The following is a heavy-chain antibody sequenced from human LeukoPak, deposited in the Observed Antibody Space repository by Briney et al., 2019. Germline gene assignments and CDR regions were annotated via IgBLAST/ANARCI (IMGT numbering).Heavy chain of an antibody. D-gene: IGHD6-19*01. CDR1: GFTFSTYA. CDR3: ARDKTYSSGWFDY. J-gene: IGHJ4*02. V-gene: IGHV3-23*01. Sequence: PGESLRLSCAASGFTFSTYALGWVRQSPGKGLEWVSVINTSGGGTYYTESVQGRFTISRDNSKNTLYLQMNSLRAEDTAVYYCARDKTYSSGWFDYWGQGTLVTVSS. CDR2: INTSGGGT.